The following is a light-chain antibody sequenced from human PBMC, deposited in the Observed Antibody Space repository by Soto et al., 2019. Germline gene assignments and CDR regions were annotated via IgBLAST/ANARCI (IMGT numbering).Light chain of an antibody. CDR3: QQGNSFPIN. V-gene: IGKV1-12*01. CDR1: QGINKW. J-gene: IGKJ5*01. Sequence: DIQMTQSPSSVSASVGDRVTITCLASQGINKWLAWYQQKPGKAPRLLIAAAVNLQTGVPSRFSGSGSGTDFTLTISSLQSEDFATYYCQQGNSFPINFGQGTRLEIK. CDR2: AAV.